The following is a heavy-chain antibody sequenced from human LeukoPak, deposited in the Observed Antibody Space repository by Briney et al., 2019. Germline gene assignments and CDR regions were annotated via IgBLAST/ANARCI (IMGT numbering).Heavy chain of an antibody. J-gene: IGHJ4*02. V-gene: IGHV4-31*03. CDR1: GGSISSGGYY. CDR3: ARGTAAGPTPFDY. D-gene: IGHD6-13*01. CDR2: IYYSGST. Sequence: PSQTLSLTCTVSGGSISSGGYYWSWIRQHPGKGLEWIGYIYYSGSTYYNPSLKSRVTISVDTSKNQFSLKLSSVTAADTAVYYCARGTAAGPTPFDYWGQGTLVTVSS.